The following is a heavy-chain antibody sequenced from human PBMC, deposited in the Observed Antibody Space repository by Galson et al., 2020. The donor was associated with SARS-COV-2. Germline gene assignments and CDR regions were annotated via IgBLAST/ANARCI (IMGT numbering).Heavy chain of an antibody. J-gene: IGHJ4*02. D-gene: IGHD1-1*01. CDR3: LRSDGTGRYGLFDY. V-gene: IGHV3-74*01. CDR2: IHINGGTT. Sequence: GGSLRLSCVASGFTFSSYWMHWVRQTPGRGQMWVSRIHINGGTTNYAESVMGRFTTSRDNARNTLYLQMNSLRVDDTAVYYCLRSDGTGRYGLFDYWGQGTLVTVSS. CDR1: GFTFSSYW.